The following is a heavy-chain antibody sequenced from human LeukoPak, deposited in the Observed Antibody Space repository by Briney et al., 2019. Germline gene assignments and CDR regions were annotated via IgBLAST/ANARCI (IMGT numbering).Heavy chain of an antibody. V-gene: IGHV4-30-2*01. CDR1: GGSISSGGYS. D-gene: IGHD3-22*01. CDR2: IYHSGST. Sequence: SQTLSLTCAVSGGSISSGGYSWSWIRQPPGKGLEWIGYIYHSGSTYYNPSLKSRVTISVDRSKNQFSLKLSSVTAADTAVYYCARARSSGYYYYFDYWGQGTLVTVSS. CDR3: ARARSSGYYYYFDY. J-gene: IGHJ4*02.